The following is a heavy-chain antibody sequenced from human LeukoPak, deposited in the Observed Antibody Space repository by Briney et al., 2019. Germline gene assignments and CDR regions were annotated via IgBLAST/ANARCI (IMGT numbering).Heavy chain of an antibody. J-gene: IGHJ4*02. CDR3: ARGPLPGFDY. Sequence: SETLSLTCTVSGGSISSYYWSWIRQPPGKGLEWIGYIYYSGSTNYNPSLKSRVTISVDTSKNQFSLKLSSVTAADTAVYYCARGPLPGFDYWGQGTLVTVSS. V-gene: IGHV4-59*01. CDR1: GGSISSYY. CDR2: IYYSGST. D-gene: IGHD1-14*01.